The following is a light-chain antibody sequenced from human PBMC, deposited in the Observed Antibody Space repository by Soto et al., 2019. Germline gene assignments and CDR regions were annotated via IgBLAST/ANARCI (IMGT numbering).Light chain of an antibody. CDR2: AAS. Sequence: DIQMTQSPSAMSASVGDRVTITCRASQGLSNYLAWFQQKPGEVPKRLIYAASNLQNGVPSRFSGTGSGTEFTLTITSLQPEDFATYYCLQHISYPLTFGGGTKVDIK. CDR3: LQHISYPLT. CDR1: QGLSNY. J-gene: IGKJ4*01. V-gene: IGKV1-17*03.